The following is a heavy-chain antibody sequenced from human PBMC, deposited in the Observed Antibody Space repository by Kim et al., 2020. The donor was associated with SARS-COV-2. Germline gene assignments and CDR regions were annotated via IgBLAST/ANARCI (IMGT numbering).Heavy chain of an antibody. V-gene: IGHV3-53*01. J-gene: IGHJ4*02. Sequence: YADSVKGRFTISRDTSKTTLYLQMNSRRAEDTAVYYCARGYSSSWLYFDFWGQGTLVTVSS. CDR3: ARGYSSSWLYFDF. D-gene: IGHD6-13*01.